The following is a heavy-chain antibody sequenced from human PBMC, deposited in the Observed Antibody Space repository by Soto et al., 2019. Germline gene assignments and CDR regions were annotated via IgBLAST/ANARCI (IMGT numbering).Heavy chain of an antibody. CDR2: IYYSGST. CDR1: GGSISSYY. Sequence: SETLSLTCTASGGSISSYYWNWIRQPPGKGLEWIGYIYYSGSTNYNPSLKSRVTISVDTSKNQFSLKLSSVTAADTAVYYCASSSSGDNYYYYGMDVWGQGTTVTVSS. CDR3: ASSSSGDNYYYYGMDV. V-gene: IGHV4-59*01. J-gene: IGHJ6*02. D-gene: IGHD6-19*01.